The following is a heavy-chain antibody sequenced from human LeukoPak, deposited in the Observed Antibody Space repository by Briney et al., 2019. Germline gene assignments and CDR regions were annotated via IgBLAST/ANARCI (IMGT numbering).Heavy chain of an antibody. CDR3: ARALSSGNPRHPKYYFDY. Sequence: GGSLRLSCAASGFTFSSYAMHWVRQAPGKGLEWVAVISYDGSNKYYADSVRGRFTISRDNSKNTLYLQMNSLRAEDTAVYDCARALSSGNPRHPKYYFDYWGQGTLVTVSS. CDR1: GFTFSSYA. V-gene: IGHV3-30-3*01. D-gene: IGHD6-19*01. J-gene: IGHJ4*02. CDR2: ISYDGSNK.